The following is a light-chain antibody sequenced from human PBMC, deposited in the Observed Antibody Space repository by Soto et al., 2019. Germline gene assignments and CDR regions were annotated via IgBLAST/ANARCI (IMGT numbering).Light chain of an antibody. CDR3: FSYTTSSTLV. J-gene: IGLJ3*02. CDR2: EVS. CDR1: SSDVGGYNY. V-gene: IGLV2-14*01. Sequence: QSALTQPASVSGSPGQSITISCTGTSSDVGGYNYVSWYQQHPAKAPRLMIYEVSNRPSGVSHRFSGSKSGNTASLTISGLQSEDEADYYCFSYTTSSTLVFGGGTKLTVL.